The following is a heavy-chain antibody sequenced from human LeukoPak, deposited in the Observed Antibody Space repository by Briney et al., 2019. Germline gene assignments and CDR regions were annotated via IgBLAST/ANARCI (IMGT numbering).Heavy chain of an antibody. V-gene: IGHV4-34*01. CDR2: INHSGST. CDR1: GGSFSGYY. Sequence: SETLSLTCAVYGGSFSGYYWSWIRQPPGKGLEWIGEINHSGSTNYNPSLKSRVTISVDTSKNQFSLKLSSVTAADTAVYYCAREPRPPAYSCGWYPPTGFDYWGQGTLVTVSS. D-gene: IGHD6-19*01. J-gene: IGHJ4*02. CDR3: AREPRPPAYSCGWYPPTGFDY.